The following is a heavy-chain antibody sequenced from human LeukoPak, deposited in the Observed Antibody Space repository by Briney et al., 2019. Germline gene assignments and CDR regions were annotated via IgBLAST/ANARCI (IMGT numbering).Heavy chain of an antibody. V-gene: IGHV3-53*01. CDR2: IYSGGNT. J-gene: IGHJ4*02. CDR3: ARVDLYDSSGYPFDY. Sequence: GGSLRLSCAASGXTVSSNYMSWVRQAPGKGLEWVSAIYSGGNTYYADSVKGRFTISRDNSKNTLYLQMNSLRAEDTAVYYCARVDLYDSSGYPFDYWGEGTLVTVS. D-gene: IGHD3-22*01. CDR1: GXTVSSNY.